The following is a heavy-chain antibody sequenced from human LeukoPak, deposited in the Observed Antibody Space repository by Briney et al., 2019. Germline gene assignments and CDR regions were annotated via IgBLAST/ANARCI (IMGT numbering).Heavy chain of an antibody. J-gene: IGHJ5*02. CDR3: ARGGSSFGFGS. V-gene: IGHV1-18*01. CDR1: GYTFTSND. CDR2: ITTYNGNT. D-gene: IGHD5-18*01. Sequence: GASVKVSCKASGYTFTSNDISWVRQAPGQGLEWMGYITTYNGNTNYAQELQGRVTLTTDTSTSTAYMGLRSLTSDDTAMYFCARGGSSFGFGSWGQGTLVTVS.